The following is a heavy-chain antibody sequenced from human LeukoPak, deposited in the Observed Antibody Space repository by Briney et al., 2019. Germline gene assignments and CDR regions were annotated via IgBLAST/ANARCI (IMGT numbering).Heavy chain of an antibody. D-gene: IGHD5-24*01. V-gene: IGHV1-46*01. CDR2: INPSGGST. CDR3: ARKHLMGRDGYNRYALDI. Sequence: ASVKVSCKASGYTFTSYYMHWVRQAPGQGLEWMGIINPSGGSTSYAQKFQGRVTMTRDTSTSTVYMELSSLRSEDTAVYYCARKHLMGRDGYNRYALDIWGQGTMVTVSS. CDR1: GYTFTSYY. J-gene: IGHJ3*02.